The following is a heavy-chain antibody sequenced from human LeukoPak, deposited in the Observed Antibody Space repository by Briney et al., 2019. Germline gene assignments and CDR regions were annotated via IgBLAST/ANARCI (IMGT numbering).Heavy chain of an antibody. CDR2: ISSSGGST. CDR3: AKAPVTSCRGAFCYPFDS. J-gene: IGHJ4*02. D-gene: IGHD2-15*01. Sequence: GGSLRLSCAVSGFTFSSYAMSWVRQAPGRGLEWVSGISSSGGSTPHADSVKGRFTISRDNSRNTMYLQMNSLRAEDAAVYYCAKAPVTSCRGAFCYPFDSWGQGTVVTVSS. CDR1: GFTFSSYA. V-gene: IGHV3-23*01.